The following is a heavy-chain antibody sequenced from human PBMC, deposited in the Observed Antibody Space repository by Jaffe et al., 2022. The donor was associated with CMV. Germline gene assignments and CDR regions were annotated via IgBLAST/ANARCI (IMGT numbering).Heavy chain of an antibody. CDR1: GFTFTTFG. V-gene: IGHV1-18*01. J-gene: IGHJ6*03. Sequence: QVQLVQSGAEVKKPGASVKVSCKASGFTFTTFGFTWLRQAPGQGLEWMGWIRTHDGNTNYAENLQDRVTMTIDTSTTTAFMELRSLRSDDTAVYYCARSVGSGTFYPYYYYHYMDVWGNGTTVAVSS. CDR2: IRTHDGNT. D-gene: IGHD3-10*01. CDR3: ARSVGSGTFYPYYYYHYMDV.